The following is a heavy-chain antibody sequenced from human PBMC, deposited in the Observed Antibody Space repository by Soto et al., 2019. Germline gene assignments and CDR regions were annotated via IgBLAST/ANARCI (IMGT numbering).Heavy chain of an antibody. D-gene: IGHD3-3*01. V-gene: IGHV1-2*02. CDR2: INPATGAA. CDR3: ARGGGVGVAGSAAFDM. CDR1: GYPVTAYY. J-gene: IGHJ3*02. Sequence: QLHLVQSGAVVKKPGASVTVSCSASGYPVTAYYMHWVRQAPGRGLEWMGGINPATGAAKYTQTSGGRDPMTRDSSMCKASRELSGRTSRDPAVFYVARGGGVGVAGSAAFDMWGQGTVVTVSS.